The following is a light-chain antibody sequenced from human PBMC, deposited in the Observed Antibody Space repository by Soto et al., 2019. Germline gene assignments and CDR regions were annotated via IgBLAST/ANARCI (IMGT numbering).Light chain of an antibody. CDR3: QQYNGYSRT. CDR1: QSIGSS. J-gene: IGKJ1*01. CDR2: DAS. Sequence: DIQMTQSPSTLSASVGDRVTITCQASQSIGSSLAWYQQKPGKAPNLLIFDASSLERGVPSRFSGSGSGTAFTLTIRSLQPDDFSIYNCQQYNGYSRTFGQGTKVEFK. V-gene: IGKV1-5*01.